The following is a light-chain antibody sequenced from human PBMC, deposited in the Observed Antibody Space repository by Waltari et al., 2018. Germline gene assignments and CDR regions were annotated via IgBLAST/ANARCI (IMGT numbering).Light chain of an antibody. CDR1: QSVSSSY. J-gene: IGKJ2*01. CDR2: GAS. Sequence: EIVLTQSPGTLSLSPGERATLSCRASQSVSSSYLAWYQQKPGQAPSLLIYGASSRATGVPDRFSGSGSGTDFTLTISRLEPEDFAVYYCQQYGISSGTFGQGTKLEIK. CDR3: QQYGISSGT. V-gene: IGKV3-20*01.